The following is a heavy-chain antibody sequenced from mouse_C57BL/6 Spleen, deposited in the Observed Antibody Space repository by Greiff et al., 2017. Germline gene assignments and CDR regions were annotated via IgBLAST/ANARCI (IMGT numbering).Heavy chain of an antibody. CDR3: ARDTDYGSSFYFDV. V-gene: IGHV5-16*01. J-gene: IGHJ1*03. Sequence: EVQGVESEGGLVHPGSSMKLSCTASGFTFSDYYMACVRQVPEKGLEWVANINYDGSITYYLDSLKSRFIISRDNAKNILYLQMSSLKSEDTATYYCARDTDYGSSFYFDVWGTGATVTVSS. D-gene: IGHD1-1*01. CDR2: INYDGSIT. CDR1: GFTFSDYY.